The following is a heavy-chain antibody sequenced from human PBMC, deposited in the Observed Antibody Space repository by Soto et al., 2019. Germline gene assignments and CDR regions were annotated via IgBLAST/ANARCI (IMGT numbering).Heavy chain of an antibody. CDR1: GGSISSGDYY. CDR3: ARADHQGITIFGVVTTRLNWFDP. Sequence: SETLSLTCTVSGGSISSGDYYWSWIRQPPGKGLEWIGYIYCSGSTYYNPSLKSRVTISVDTSKNQFSLKLSSVTAADTAVYYCARADHQGITIFGVVTTRLNWFDPWGQGTLVTVSS. D-gene: IGHD3-3*01. CDR2: IYCSGST. J-gene: IGHJ5*02. V-gene: IGHV4-30-4*01.